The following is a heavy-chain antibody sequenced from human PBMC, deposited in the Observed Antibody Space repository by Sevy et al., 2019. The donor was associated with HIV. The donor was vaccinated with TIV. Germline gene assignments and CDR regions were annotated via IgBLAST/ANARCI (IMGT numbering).Heavy chain of an antibody. D-gene: IGHD4-17*01. CDR1: GFTFSDYY. V-gene: IGHV3-11*01. Sequence: GGSLRLSCSASGFTFSDYYMSWLRQAPGKGLEWLSYISGSDGTIYYADSVKGRFTISRDNAKNALYLQMNSRRAEDTAMYYCARDHVKDGDLGDYYYFAMDLWGQGTTVTVSS. CDR2: ISGSDGTI. CDR3: ARDHVKDGDLGDYYYFAMDL. J-gene: IGHJ6*02.